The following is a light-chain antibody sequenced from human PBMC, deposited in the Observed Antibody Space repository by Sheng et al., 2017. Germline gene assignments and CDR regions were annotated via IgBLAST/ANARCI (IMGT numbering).Light chain of an antibody. CDR1: KSNIGSNT. V-gene: IGLV1-44*01. CDR3: AAWDDSSLSAFYV. Sequence: QSVLTQPPSASGTPGQRVTISCSGSKSNIGSNTVNWYQQLPGTAPKVVIYSNDRRPSGVPDRFSGSKSGTSASLAISGLQSEDEADYYCAAWDDSSLSAFYVFGTGTKVTVL. J-gene: IGLJ1*01. CDR2: SND.